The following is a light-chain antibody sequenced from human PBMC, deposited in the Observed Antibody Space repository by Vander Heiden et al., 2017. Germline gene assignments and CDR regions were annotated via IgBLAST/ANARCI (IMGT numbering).Light chain of an antibody. Sequence: DIQMTQSPSSLSASVGDRVTLTCRARRSISRYLNWYQHQPGKAPKLLIYVASSLQTGVPSRFSGSGSGTDFTLAVASLQPEDFATYYCLHTYTAPRTFGQGTKVEIK. V-gene: IGKV1-39*01. CDR2: VAS. CDR1: RSISRY. CDR3: LHTYTAPRT. J-gene: IGKJ1*01.